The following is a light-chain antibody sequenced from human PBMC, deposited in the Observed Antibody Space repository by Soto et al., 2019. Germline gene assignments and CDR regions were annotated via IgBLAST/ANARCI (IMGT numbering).Light chain of an antibody. Sequence: QSVLTQPDSVSGSPGQSITISCTGTTNDVGANNYVSWYQRHPDKAPKILIYEATNRPSGVSHRFSGSKSGNTASLTISGLQAEDEADYFCISYTITSTLVFGGGTKLTVL. CDR2: EAT. J-gene: IGLJ2*01. CDR1: TNDVGANNY. V-gene: IGLV2-14*01. CDR3: ISYTITSTLV.